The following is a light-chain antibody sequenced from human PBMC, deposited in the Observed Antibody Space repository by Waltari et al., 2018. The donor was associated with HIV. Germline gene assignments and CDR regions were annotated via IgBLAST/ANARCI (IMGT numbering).Light chain of an antibody. CDR1: SSDVGGYNY. CDR3: SSYTSSSTPWV. V-gene: IGLV2-14*03. Sequence: QSALTQPASVSGSPGQSITISCTGTSSDVGGYNYVPWYQQHPGKAPKLMIYDVSNRPSGVSTRFSGSKSGNTASLTISGLQAEDEADYYCSSYTSSSTPWVFGGGTKLTVL. J-gene: IGLJ3*02. CDR2: DVS.